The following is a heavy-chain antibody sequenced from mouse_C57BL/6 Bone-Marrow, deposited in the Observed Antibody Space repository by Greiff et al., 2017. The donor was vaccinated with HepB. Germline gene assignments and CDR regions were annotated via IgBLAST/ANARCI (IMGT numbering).Heavy chain of an antibody. J-gene: IGHJ2*01. V-gene: IGHV1-82*01. Sequence: VQRVESGPELVKPGASVKISCKASGYAFSSSWMNWVKQRPGKGLEWIGRIYPGDGDTNYNGKFKGKATLTADKSSSTAYMQLSSLTSEDSAVYCCARGRWGYWGQGTTLTVSS. CDR2: IYPGDGDT. CDR3: ARGRWGY. D-gene: IGHD2-3*01. CDR1: GYAFSSSW.